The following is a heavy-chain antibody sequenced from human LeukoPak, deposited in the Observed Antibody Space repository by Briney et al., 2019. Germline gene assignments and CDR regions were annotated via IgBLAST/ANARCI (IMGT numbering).Heavy chain of an antibody. CDR2: IYYSGST. CDR1: GGSISSYY. V-gene: IGHV4-59*12. D-gene: IGHD2-8*02. CDR3: ARRRGWWLPNFDY. J-gene: IGHJ4*02. Sequence: SETLSLTCTVSGGSISSYYWSWIRQPPGKGLEWIGYIYYSGSTNYNPSLKSRVTISVDTSKNQFSLKLSSVTAADTAVYYCARRRGWWLPNFDYWGQGTLVTVSS.